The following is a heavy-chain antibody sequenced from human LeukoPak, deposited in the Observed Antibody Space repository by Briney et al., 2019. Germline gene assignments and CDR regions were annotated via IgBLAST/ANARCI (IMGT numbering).Heavy chain of an antibody. Sequence: SETLSLTCAVYGGSFSGYYWSRIRQPPGKGLEWIGEINHSGSTNYNPSLKSRVTISVDTSKNQFSLKLSSVTAADTAVYYCARAQIAVAGVDYWGQGTLVTVSS. D-gene: IGHD6-19*01. CDR2: INHSGST. J-gene: IGHJ4*02. CDR3: ARAQIAVAGVDY. CDR1: GGSFSGYY. V-gene: IGHV4-34*01.